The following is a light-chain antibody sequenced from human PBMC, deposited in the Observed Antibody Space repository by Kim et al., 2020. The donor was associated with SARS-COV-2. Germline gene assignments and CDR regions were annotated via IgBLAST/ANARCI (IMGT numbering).Light chain of an antibody. CDR1: QSIRTY. CDR2: DAS. CDR3: QQYNTYLVT. Sequence: DIQMTQSPSTLSASVGDRVTITCRASQSIRTYLAWYQLTPGKAPQLLIYDASKLKPEAPSRFSGSGSGTEFSLTISSLQPDDFATYYCQQYNTYLVTFGQGTKVDIK. V-gene: IGKV1-5*01. J-gene: IGKJ1*01.